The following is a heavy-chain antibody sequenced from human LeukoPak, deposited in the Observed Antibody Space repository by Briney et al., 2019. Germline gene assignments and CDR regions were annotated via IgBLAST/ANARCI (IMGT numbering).Heavy chain of an antibody. CDR2: IIPIFGTA. CDR3: AREHAENSRAPQH. D-gene: IGHD2/OR15-2a*01. J-gene: IGHJ1*01. Sequence: SVKVSCKASGDTFINYAIIWVRQAPGQGLECMGGIIPIFGTANYAQKLQGRVTMTTDTSTSTAYMELRSLRSDDTAVYYCAREHAENSRAPQHWGQGTLVTVSS. V-gene: IGHV1-69*05. CDR1: GDTFINYA.